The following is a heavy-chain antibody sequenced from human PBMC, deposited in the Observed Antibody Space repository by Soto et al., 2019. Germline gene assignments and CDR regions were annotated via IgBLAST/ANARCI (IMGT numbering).Heavy chain of an antibody. D-gene: IGHD5-18*01. CDR3: ARDWRRDTAMAHDAFDI. CDR2: IYYSGST. V-gene: IGHV4-31*03. J-gene: IGHJ3*02. CDR1: GGSISSCGYY. Sequence: QVQLQESGPGLVKPSQTLSLTCTVSGGSISSCGYYWSWIRQHPGKGREWIGYIYYSGSTYYNPSLKSRVTLSVDTSKNQFSLKLSSVTAADTAVYYCARDWRRDTAMAHDAFDIWGQGTMVTVSS.